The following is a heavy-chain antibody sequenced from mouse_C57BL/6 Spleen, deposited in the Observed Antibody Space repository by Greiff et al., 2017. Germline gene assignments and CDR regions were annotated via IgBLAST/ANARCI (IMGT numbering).Heavy chain of an antibody. CDR1: GFTFTGYY. V-gene: IGHV7-3*01. D-gene: IGHD4-1*01. CDR2: IRNKANGYNT. Sequence: DVQLVESGGGLVQPGGSLSLSCAASGFTFTGYYMSWVRQPPGKALEWLGVIRNKANGYNTEYSVSVKGRLTSSRDNTQSSIYLQMNALMAEDSATYYCARDVGAMDYWGQGTSVTVSS. CDR3: ARDVGAMDY. J-gene: IGHJ4*01.